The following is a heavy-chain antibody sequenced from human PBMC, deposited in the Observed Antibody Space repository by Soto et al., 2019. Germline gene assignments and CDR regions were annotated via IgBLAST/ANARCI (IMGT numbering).Heavy chain of an antibody. CDR2: ISSSSSYI. Sequence: EVQLVESGGGLVKPGGSLRLSCAASGFTFSSYSMNWVRQAPGKGLEWVSSISSSSSYIYYADSVKGRFTISRDNAKNSLYLQMNSLRAEDTAVYYCARDPSVVVTAHRVYYYYGMDVWGQGTTVTVSS. J-gene: IGHJ6*02. CDR1: GFTFSSYS. V-gene: IGHV3-21*01. CDR3: ARDPSVVVTAHRVYYYYGMDV. D-gene: IGHD2-21*02.